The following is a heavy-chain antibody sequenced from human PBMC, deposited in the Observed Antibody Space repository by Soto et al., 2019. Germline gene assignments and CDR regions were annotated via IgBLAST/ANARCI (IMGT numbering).Heavy chain of an antibody. J-gene: IGHJ6*02. V-gene: IGHV1-69*12. D-gene: IGHD6-6*01. CDR2: IIPIFGTA. CDR1: GGTFSSYA. CDR3: GSQLKDYYYYYGMDV. Sequence: QVQLVQSGAEVKKPGSSVKVSCKASGGTFSSYAISWVRQAPGQGLEWMGGIIPIFGTANYAQKFQGRVTITADESTSTAYMELSSLRSEDTAVSYCGSQLKDYYYYYGMDVWGQGTTVTVSS.